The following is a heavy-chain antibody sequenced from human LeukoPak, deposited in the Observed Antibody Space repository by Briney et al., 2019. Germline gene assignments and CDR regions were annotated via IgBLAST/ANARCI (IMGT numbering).Heavy chain of an antibody. V-gene: IGHV4-4*07. D-gene: IGHD3-22*01. CDR3: ARDSHYYDSSGYYGIDY. Sequence: SETLSLTCTVSGGSISSYYWSWIRQPAGKGLEWIGRIYTSGSTNYNPSLKSRVTMSVDTSKNQFSLKLSSVTAADTAVYYCARDSHYYDSSGYYGIDYWGQGTLVTVSS. J-gene: IGHJ4*02. CDR1: GGSISSYY. CDR2: IYTSGST.